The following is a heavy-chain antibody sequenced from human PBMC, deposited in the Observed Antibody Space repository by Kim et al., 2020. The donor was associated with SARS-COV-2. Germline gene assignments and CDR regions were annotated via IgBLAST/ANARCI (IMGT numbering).Heavy chain of an antibody. CDR3: AKAMVIPWDYGMDV. V-gene: IGHV3-9*01. D-gene: IGHD3-22*01. J-gene: IGHJ6*02. Sequence: YADFGKGRFTISRDNAKSSLYLQMNSLRAEDTALYYCAKAMVIPWDYGMDVWGQGTAVTVSS.